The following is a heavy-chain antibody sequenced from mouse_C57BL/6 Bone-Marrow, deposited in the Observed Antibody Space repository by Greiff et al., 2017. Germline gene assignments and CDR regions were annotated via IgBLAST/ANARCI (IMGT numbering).Heavy chain of an antibody. CDR1: GYTFTSYW. CDR3: ARSTTVVEDWVAY. D-gene: IGHD1-1*01. CDR2: IDPSDSET. Sequence: QVQLQQPGAELVRPGSSVKLSCKASGYTFTSYWMHWVKQRPIQGLEWIGNIDPSDSETHYNQKFKDKATLTVDKSSSTAYMQLSSLTSEDSAVYYCARSTTVVEDWVAYWGQGTLVTVSA. J-gene: IGHJ3*01. V-gene: IGHV1-52*01.